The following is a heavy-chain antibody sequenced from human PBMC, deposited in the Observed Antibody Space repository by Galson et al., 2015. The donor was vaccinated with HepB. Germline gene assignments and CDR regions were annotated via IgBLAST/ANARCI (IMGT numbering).Heavy chain of an antibody. V-gene: IGHV1-18*01. D-gene: IGHD3-22*01. CDR1: GYTFTSYG. J-gene: IGHJ2*01. CDR2: ISAYNGNT. Sequence: SVKVSCKASGYTFTSYGISWVRQAPGQGLEWMGWISAYNGNTNYAQKLQGRVTMTTDTSTSTAYMELSSLRSDDTAVDYCARAVPSLYYYDSACIYCYFDHSGRCTLATVSS. CDR3: ARAVPSLYYYDSACIYCYFDH.